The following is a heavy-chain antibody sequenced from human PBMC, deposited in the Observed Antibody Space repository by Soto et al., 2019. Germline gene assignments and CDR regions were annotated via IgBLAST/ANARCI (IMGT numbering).Heavy chain of an antibody. CDR1: GFSLSTSGMC. D-gene: IGHD6-13*01. CDR3: ARSIAAAGIPSFDY. CDR2: IDWDDDK. V-gene: IGHV2-70*11. J-gene: IGHJ4*02. Sequence: SGPTLVKPTQTLTLTCTFSGFSLSTSGMCVSWIRQPPGKALEWLARIDWDDDKYYSTSLKTRLTISKDTSKNQVVLTMTNMDPVDTATYYCARSIAAAGIPSFDYWGQGTLVTVSS.